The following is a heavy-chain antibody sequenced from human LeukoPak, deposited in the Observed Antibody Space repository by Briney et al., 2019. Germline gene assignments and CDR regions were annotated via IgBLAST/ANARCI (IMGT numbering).Heavy chain of an antibody. D-gene: IGHD6-19*01. V-gene: IGHV1-18*01. CDR2: ISAYNGNT. J-gene: IGHJ4*02. CDR1: GYTFTSYG. Sequence: ASVKVSCKASGYTFTSYGISWVRQAPGQGLEWMGWISAYNGNTNYAQKLQGRVTMTTDTSTSTAYMELRSLRSDDTAVYSCARAAAGIAVADPLEYWGQGTLVTVSS. CDR3: ARAAAGIAVADPLEY.